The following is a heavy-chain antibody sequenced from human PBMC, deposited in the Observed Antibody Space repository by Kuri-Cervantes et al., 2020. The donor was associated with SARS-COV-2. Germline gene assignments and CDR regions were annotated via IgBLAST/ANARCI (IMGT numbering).Heavy chain of an antibody. Sequence: KVSCKGSGYSFTSYWIGWVRQMPGKGLECMGIIYPGDSGTRYSPSFQGQVTISADKSINTAYLQWSSLKASDTAMYYCARPTRGKLDWGPGTLVTVSS. D-gene: IGHD1-7*01. J-gene: IGHJ4*02. CDR1: GYSFTSYW. CDR2: IYPGDSGT. CDR3: ARPTRGKLD. V-gene: IGHV5-51*01.